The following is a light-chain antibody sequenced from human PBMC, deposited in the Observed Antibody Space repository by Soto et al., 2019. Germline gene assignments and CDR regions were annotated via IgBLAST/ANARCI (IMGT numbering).Light chain of an antibody. CDR3: GTWDSGLSAVI. Sequence: QSVLTQPPSVSAAPGQKVTISCSGSSSNIGNNYVSWYQQLPGTAPKLLIYDNNKRPSGMPDRFSGSKSGTSATLGITGLQTGDEVDYYCGTWDSGLSAVIFGGGTKVTVL. CDR2: DNN. CDR1: SSNIGNNY. J-gene: IGLJ2*01. V-gene: IGLV1-51*01.